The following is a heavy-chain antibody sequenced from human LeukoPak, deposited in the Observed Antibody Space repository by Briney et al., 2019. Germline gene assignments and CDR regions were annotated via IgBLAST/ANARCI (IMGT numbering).Heavy chain of an antibody. CDR2: IKSKTDGCTT. CDR3: TTDAGYSSSWYLGFDY. V-gene: IGHV3-15*01. CDR1: GFTFSNAW. Sequence: PGGSLRLSCAASGFTFSNAWMSWVRQAPGKGLEWVGRIKSKTDGCTTDYAAPVKGRFTISRDDSKTTLYLQMNSLKTEDTAVYYCTTDAGYSSSWYLGFDYWGQGTLVTVSS. J-gene: IGHJ4*02. D-gene: IGHD6-13*01.